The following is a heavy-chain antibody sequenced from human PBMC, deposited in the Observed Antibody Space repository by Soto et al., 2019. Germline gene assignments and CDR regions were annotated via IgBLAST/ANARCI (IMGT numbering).Heavy chain of an antibody. J-gene: IGHJ6*02. V-gene: IGHV1-69*06. Sequence: SVKVSCKASVGTFSSYAISWVRQAPGQGLEWMGGIIPIFGTANYAQKFQGRVTITADKSTSTAYMELSSLRSEDTAVYYCARGRVDTAMVTFGNYYYGMDVWGQGPTVTVSS. D-gene: IGHD5-18*01. CDR2: IIPIFGTA. CDR3: ARGRVDTAMVTFGNYYYGMDV. CDR1: VGTFSSYA.